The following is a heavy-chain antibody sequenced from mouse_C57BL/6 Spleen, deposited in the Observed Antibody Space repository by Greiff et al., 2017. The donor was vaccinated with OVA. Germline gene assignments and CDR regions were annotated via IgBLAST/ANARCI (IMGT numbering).Heavy chain of an antibody. V-gene: IGHV1-69*01. CDR1: GYTFTSYW. D-gene: IGHD1-1*01. Sequence: QVQLQQPGAELVMPGASVKLSCKASGYTFTSYWMHWVKQRPGQGLEWIGEIDPSDSYTNYNQKFKGKSTLTVDKSSSTAYMQLSSLTSEDSAVYYCARSEAVVAPLDFDVWGTGTTVTVSS. CDR2: IDPSDSYT. J-gene: IGHJ1*03. CDR3: ARSEAVVAPLDFDV.